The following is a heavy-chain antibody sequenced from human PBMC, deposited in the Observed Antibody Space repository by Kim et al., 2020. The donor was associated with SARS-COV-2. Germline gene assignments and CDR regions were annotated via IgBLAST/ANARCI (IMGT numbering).Heavy chain of an antibody. J-gene: IGHJ5*01. CDR3: AKDLVDYIWGRIYNWFDS. CDR1: GFTFSNYA. V-gene: IGHV3-23*01. D-gene: IGHD3-16*01. CDR2: MSGSDGRT. Sequence: GGSLRLSCAASGFTFSNYAMSWVRQAPGRGLEWVSAMSGSDGRTFYADSVRGRFTVSRDNSENTLYLQLSGLRAEDTAIYYCAKDLVDYIWGRIYNWFDSWGQGTLVTVSS.